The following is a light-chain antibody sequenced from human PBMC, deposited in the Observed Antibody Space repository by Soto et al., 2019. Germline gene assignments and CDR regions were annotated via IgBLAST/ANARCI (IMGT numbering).Light chain of an antibody. CDR3: ASYGGNNNLL. J-gene: IGLJ2*01. V-gene: IGLV2-8*01. Sequence: QSVLTQPPSASGSPGQSVTISCTGTSTDVGGYNYVSWYQQHPGKAPKLMIFEVNRRPSGVPDRFSGSKFGNTASLTVSGLQAEDEADFYCASYGGNNNLLFGGGTKLTVL. CDR1: STDVGGYNY. CDR2: EVN.